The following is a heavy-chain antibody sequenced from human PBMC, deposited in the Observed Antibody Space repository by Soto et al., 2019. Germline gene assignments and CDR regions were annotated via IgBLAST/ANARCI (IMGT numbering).Heavy chain of an antibody. CDR2: IYYSGST. D-gene: IGHD3-22*01. V-gene: IGHV4-39*01. J-gene: IGHJ6*02. Sequence: QLQLQESGPGLVKPSETLSLTCTVSGGSISSSSYYWGWIRQPPGKGLEWIGSIYYSGSTYYNPPLKGRVPIAVDTSKNQFSLTLSSVTAADTAVYYCARRLYYDSSGFEGGGMDVWGQGTTVTVSS. CDR3: ARRLYYDSSGFEGGGMDV. CDR1: GGSISSSSYY.